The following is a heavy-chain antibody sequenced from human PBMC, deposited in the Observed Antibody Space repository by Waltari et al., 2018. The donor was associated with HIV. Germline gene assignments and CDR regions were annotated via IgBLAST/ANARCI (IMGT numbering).Heavy chain of an antibody. J-gene: IGHJ4*02. CDR1: GGSISSRSYY. CDR3: ARAVQGYCSGGSCENYFDY. CDR2: IYYSGST. Sequence: QLQLQESGPGLVKPSETLSLPCTVPGGSISSRSYYWGWIRQPPGKGREWIGSIYYSGSTYYNPSLKSRVTISVDTSKNQFSLKLSSVTAADTAVYYCARAVQGYCSGGSCENYFDYWGQGTLVTVSS. D-gene: IGHD2-15*01. V-gene: IGHV4-39*01.